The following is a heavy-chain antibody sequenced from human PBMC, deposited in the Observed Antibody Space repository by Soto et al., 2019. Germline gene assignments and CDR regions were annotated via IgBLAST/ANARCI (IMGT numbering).Heavy chain of an antibody. CDR1: GFTFSSYG. CDR3: AKDRVESGLGEVDY. Sequence: LRLSCAASGFTFSSYGMHWVRQAPGKGQEWVAIISYDGSQKYYGDSVKGRFTISRDNSKNTLFLQMNSLRAEDTAVYYCAKDRVESGLGEVDYWGQGTLVTVSS. D-gene: IGHD3-16*01. CDR2: ISYDGSQK. V-gene: IGHV3-30*18. J-gene: IGHJ4*02.